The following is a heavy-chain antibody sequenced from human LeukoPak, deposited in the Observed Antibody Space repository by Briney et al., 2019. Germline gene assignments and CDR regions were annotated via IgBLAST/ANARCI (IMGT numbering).Heavy chain of an antibody. D-gene: IGHD3-3*01. CDR1: GFTFSSYW. CDR3: ARDYRNYYDFWSGYSYYFDY. J-gene: IGHJ4*02. CDR2: INSDGSST. V-gene: IGHV3-74*01. Sequence: GGPLRLSCAASGFTFSSYWMRWVRQAPGKGLVWVSRINSDGSSTSYADSVKGRFTISRDNAKNTLYLQMNSLRAEDTAVYYCARDYRNYYDFWSGYSYYFDYWGQGTLVTVSS.